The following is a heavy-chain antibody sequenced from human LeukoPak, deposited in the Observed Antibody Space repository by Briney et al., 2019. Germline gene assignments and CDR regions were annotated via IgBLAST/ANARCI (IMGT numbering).Heavy chain of an antibody. D-gene: IGHD3-22*01. J-gene: IGHJ4*02. CDR3: ARHAMRTYDSSGYYLY. CDR1: GDYISSSSYY. CDR2: IYYSGST. Sequence: SETLSLTCAVSGDYISSSSYYWGWIRQPPGKGLEWIGSIYYSGSTYYNPSLKSRVTISVDTSKNQFSLKLSSVTAADTAVYYCARHAMRTYDSSGYYLYWGQGTLVTVSS. V-gene: IGHV4-39*01.